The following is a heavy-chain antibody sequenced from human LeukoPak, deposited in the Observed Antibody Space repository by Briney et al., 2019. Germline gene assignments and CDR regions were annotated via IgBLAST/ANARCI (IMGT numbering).Heavy chain of an antibody. CDR1: GGSISSYY. CDR3: AKVTMVRGAPDY. Sequence: PSETLSLTCTVSGGSISSYYWSWFRQPPGKGLERIGYVYYSGSTKYNPALKSRVTISVDPSQNQFSLKLSSVTAADTALYFCAKVTMVRGAPDYWGQGTLVTVSS. J-gene: IGHJ4*02. CDR2: VYYSGST. D-gene: IGHD3-10*01. V-gene: IGHV4-59*01.